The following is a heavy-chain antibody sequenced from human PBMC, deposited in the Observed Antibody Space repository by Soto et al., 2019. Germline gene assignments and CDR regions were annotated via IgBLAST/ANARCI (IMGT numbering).Heavy chain of an antibody. V-gene: IGHV5-51*01. D-gene: IGHD2-21*02. CDR1: GYSFTSYW. Sequence: HGESLKISCKGSGYSFTSYWIGWVRQMPGKGLEWMGIIYPGDSDTRYSPSFQGQVTISADKSISTAYLQWSSLKASDTAMYYCARHIADCGGDCYSAFDIWGQGTMVTVSS. CDR2: IYPGDSDT. J-gene: IGHJ3*02. CDR3: ARHIADCGGDCYSAFDI.